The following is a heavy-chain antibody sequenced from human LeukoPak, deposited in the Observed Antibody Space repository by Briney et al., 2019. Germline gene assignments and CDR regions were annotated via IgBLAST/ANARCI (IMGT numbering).Heavy chain of an antibody. CDR3: ARGYYDSGGYYTEFAN. J-gene: IGHJ4*02. CDR1: GGSISSSY. V-gene: IGHV4-4*07. CDR2: IYGSGST. Sequence: LETLSLTCTVSGGSISSSYWSWLRQPAGKGLEWIGRIYGSGSTDYNPSLRSRITMSGDASRNKFSLKVTSVTAADTAVYFCARGYYDSGGYYTEFANWGQGTLGAVSS. D-gene: IGHD3-22*01.